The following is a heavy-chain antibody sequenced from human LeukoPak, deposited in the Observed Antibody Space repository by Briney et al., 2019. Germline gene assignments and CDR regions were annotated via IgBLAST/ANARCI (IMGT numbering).Heavy chain of an antibody. D-gene: IGHD2-2*01. J-gene: IGHJ5*02. CDR3: ARESTLLRGSNWFDP. CDR2: IIPILGIA. V-gene: IGHV1-69*04. CDR1: GGTFSSYA. Sequence: GASVKVSCKASGGTFSSYAISWVRQAPGQGLEWMGRIIPILGIANYAQKFQGRVTITADKSTSTAYMELSSLRSEDTAVYYCARESTLLRGSNWFDPWGQGTLVTVSS.